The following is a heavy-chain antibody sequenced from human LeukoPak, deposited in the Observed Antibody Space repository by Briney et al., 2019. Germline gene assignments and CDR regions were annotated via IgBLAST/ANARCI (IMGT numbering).Heavy chain of an antibody. V-gene: IGHV3-23*01. CDR2: IAGSDGFT. CDR1: GFPFSSYA. Sequence: GGSLRLSCAASGFPFSSYATNWVRQAPGKGLEWVSVIAGSDGFTQYADSVKGRFTISRDNSKNTVYLQMNRLRVEDTALYYCVRSLDYWGQGTLVTVSS. CDR3: VRSLDY. J-gene: IGHJ4*02.